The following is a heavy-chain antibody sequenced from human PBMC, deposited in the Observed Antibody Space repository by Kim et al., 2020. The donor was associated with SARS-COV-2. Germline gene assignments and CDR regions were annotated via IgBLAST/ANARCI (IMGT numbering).Heavy chain of an antibody. CDR3: ANRRGSNYYFES. Sequence: GGSLRLSCAASGFTFVNYAMSWVRQAPGKGLEWVSSISSSGSITYYGDSVKGRFIISRDSSKDTLYLQMNSLIAEDTAVYYCANRRGSNYYFESWGQGTLVTVSS. V-gene: IGHV3-23*01. CDR1: GFTFVNYA. J-gene: IGHJ4*02. D-gene: IGHD4-4*01. CDR2: ISSSGSIT.